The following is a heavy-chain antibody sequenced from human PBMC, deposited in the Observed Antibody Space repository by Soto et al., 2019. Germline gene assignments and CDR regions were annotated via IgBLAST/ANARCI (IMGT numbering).Heavy chain of an antibody. CDR2: ISGSAGST. D-gene: IGHD2-2*01. V-gene: IGHV3-23*01. CDR1: GFTFSSYS. CDR3: AKDIVVIPAANDAFDI. Sequence: PXGSLRLTCAASGFTFSSYSMSWVRQAPGKGLKWVSAISGSAGSTYYADSVKGRFTVSRDNSKNTLYLQMNSLRAEDTAVYYCAKDIVVIPAANDAFDIWGQGTMVTVSS. J-gene: IGHJ3*02.